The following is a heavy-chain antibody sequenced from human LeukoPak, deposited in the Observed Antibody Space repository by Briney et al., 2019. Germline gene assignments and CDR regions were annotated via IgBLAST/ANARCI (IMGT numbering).Heavy chain of an antibody. V-gene: IGHV3-11*01. CDR2: ISRTGNTI. Sequence: PGESLRLSCAVSGFSVSTYAMSWIRQAPGKGLEWLSYISRTGNTIYYRDSVKGRFTISRDNANNLLHLQMDNLRAEDTAVYYCARDLGSSTVTTAFDYWGQGTLVTVSS. CDR1: GFSVSTYA. J-gene: IGHJ4*02. CDR3: ARDLGSSTVTTAFDY. D-gene: IGHD4-17*01.